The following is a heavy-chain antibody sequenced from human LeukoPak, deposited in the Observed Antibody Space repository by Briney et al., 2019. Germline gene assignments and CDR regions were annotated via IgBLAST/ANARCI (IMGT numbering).Heavy chain of an antibody. CDR2: ITPFNGNT. D-gene: IGHD3-10*01. Sequence: ASVKVSCKASGYTFTYRYLHWVRQAPGQALEWMGWITPFNGNTNYAQKFQDRVTITRDRSMSTAYMELSSLRSEDTAMYYCASPVGFGVSHAFDIWGQGTMVTVSS. V-gene: IGHV1-45*02. J-gene: IGHJ3*02. CDR3: ASPVGFGVSHAFDI. CDR1: GYTFTYRY.